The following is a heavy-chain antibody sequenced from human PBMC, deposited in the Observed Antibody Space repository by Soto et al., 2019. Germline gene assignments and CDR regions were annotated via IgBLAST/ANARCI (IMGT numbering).Heavy chain of an antibody. V-gene: IGHV3-74*01. CDR1: GFSFSSYW. CDR3: ARDRAYSAYDN. J-gene: IGHJ4*02. Sequence: EVLLVESGGGLVQPGGSLRLSCAASGFSFSSYWMHWVRHAPGKGLVWVSRIKNDGRSTTYADSVKGRFTISRDNAKNTLYLQMNSLRAEDTAVYYCARDRAYSAYDNWGQGTLVTVPS. CDR2: IKNDGRST. D-gene: IGHD5-12*01.